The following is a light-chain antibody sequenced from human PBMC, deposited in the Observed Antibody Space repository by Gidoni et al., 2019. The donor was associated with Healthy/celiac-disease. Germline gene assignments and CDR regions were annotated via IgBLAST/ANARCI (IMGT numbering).Light chain of an antibody. CDR2: AAS. V-gene: IGKV1-9*01. Sequence: DIQLTQSPSFLSASVGDRVTITCWASQGISSYLAWYQQKPGKAPKLLIYAASTLQSGVPIKVRRQWIWDRIHSHNLSLQPEDFATYYCQQLNSYPITFGQGTRLEIK. CDR3: QQLNSYPIT. CDR1: QGISSY. J-gene: IGKJ5*01.